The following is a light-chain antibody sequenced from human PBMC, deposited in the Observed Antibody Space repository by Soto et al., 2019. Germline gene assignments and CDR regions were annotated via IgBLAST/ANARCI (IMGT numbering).Light chain of an antibody. V-gene: IGLV2-23*01. CDR3: CSYARTSTYV. CDR2: EDN. J-gene: IGLJ1*01. Sequence: QSVLTQPASVSGSPGQSITISCTGTSSDVGSYNLVSWYQQHPGKAPKLMIYEDNKRPSGVSNRFSVSKSGYTASLTISGLQAEDEADYYCCSYARTSTYVFGSGTKHTVL. CDR1: SSDVGSYNL.